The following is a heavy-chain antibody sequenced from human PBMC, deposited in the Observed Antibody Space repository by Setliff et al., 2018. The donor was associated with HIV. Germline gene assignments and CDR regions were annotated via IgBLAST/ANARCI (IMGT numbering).Heavy chain of an antibody. CDR2: IYYSGST. D-gene: IGHD1-26*01. Sequence: SETLSLTCTVSGDSTSSSSSYWGWIRQPPGKGLEWSGYIYYSGSTTYTPSLKSRVTMSVDTSKNQFSLKLSSVTALDTAVYYCARYRSKLDWFDPWGQGILVTVSS. J-gene: IGHJ5*02. CDR1: GDSTSSSSSY. V-gene: IGHV4-39*07. CDR3: ARYRSKLDWFDP.